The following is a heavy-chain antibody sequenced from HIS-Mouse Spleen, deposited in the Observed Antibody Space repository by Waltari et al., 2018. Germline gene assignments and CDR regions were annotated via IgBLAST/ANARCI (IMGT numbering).Heavy chain of an antibody. CDR3: ARGKGSSSWYYFDY. CDR2: INHSGIT. V-gene: IGHV4-34*01. J-gene: IGHJ4*02. Sequence: QVQLQQWGAGLLKPSETLSLTCAVSGGSFSGYYCSWIRQPPGKGLEWIGEINHSGITNYNPSLKSRVTISVDTSKNQFSLKLSSVTAADTAVYYCARGKGSSSWYYFDYWGQGTLVTVSS. CDR1: GGSFSGYY. D-gene: IGHD6-13*01.